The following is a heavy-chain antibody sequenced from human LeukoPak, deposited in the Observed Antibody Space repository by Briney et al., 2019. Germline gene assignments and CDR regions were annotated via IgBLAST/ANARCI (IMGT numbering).Heavy chain of an antibody. CDR2: INYSGGT. J-gene: IGHJ4*02. D-gene: IGHD6-13*01. CDR3: AREYSSSAPPLY. CDR1: GGSISTYY. Sequence: TSETLSLTCTVSGGSISTYYWSWIRQPPGKGLEWIGNINYSGGTKYNPSLKSRVTISVDTSKDQFSLKLSSVTAAGTALYYCAREYSSSAPPLYWGQGTLVTVSS. V-gene: IGHV4-59*01.